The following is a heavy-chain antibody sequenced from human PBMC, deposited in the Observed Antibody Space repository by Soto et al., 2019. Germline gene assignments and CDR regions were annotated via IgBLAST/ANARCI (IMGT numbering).Heavy chain of an antibody. CDR2: IYWDDDK. CDR3: AHRIYYYDSSVFDY. D-gene: IGHD3-22*01. CDR1: GFLLSTSGVG. V-gene: IGHV2-5*02. Sequence: QITLKESGPTLVKPTQTLTLTCTFSGFLLSTSGVGVGWIRQPPGKALEWLALIYWDDDKRYSPSLKSRLTITKDTSKNQVVLTMTNMDPVDTATYYCAHRIYYYDSSVFDYWGQGTLVTVSS. J-gene: IGHJ4*02.